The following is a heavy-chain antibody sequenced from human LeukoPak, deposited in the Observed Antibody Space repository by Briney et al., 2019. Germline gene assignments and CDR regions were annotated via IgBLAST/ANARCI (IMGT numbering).Heavy chain of an antibody. CDR1: GFTFINYG. Sequence: PGGSLRLSCAASGFTFINYGMHWARQAPGKGLEWVAFVRYDGSNTYYADSVKGRFTISRDNSKNTLYLEMDSLRTEDTAVYYCAKDQRIYGILYYIYMDVWGKGTTVTISS. CDR3: AKDQRIYGILYYIYMDV. V-gene: IGHV3-30*02. D-gene: IGHD3-10*01. CDR2: VRYDGSNT. J-gene: IGHJ6*03.